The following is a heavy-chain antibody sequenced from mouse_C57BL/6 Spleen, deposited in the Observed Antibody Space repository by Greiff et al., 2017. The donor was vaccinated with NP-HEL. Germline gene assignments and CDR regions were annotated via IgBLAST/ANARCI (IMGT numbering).Heavy chain of an antibody. CDR3: ARKTGLYAMDY. D-gene: IGHD4-1*01. CDR2: ISSGGSYT. J-gene: IGHJ4*01. CDR1: GFTFSSYG. Sequence: EVQLQQSGGDLVKPGGSLKLSCAASGFTFSSYGMSWVRQTPDKRLEWVATISSGGSYTYYPDSVKGRFTISRDNAKNTLYLQMSSLKSEDTAMYYCARKTGLYAMDYWGQGTSVTVSS. V-gene: IGHV5-6*01.